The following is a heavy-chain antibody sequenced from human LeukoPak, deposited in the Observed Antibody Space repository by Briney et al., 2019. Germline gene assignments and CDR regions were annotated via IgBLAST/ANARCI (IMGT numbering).Heavy chain of an antibody. J-gene: IGHJ4*02. V-gene: IGHV4-30-2*01. CDR3: ARGLSVVAAADLYFDY. Sequence: KTSEALSLTCAVSGGSISSGGYSWSWIRQPPGKGLEWIGYIYHSGSTYYNPSLKSRVTISVDRSKNQFSLKLSSVTAADTAVYYCARGLSVVAAADLYFDYWGQGTLVTVSS. D-gene: IGHD6-13*01. CDR2: IYHSGST. CDR1: GGSISSGGYS.